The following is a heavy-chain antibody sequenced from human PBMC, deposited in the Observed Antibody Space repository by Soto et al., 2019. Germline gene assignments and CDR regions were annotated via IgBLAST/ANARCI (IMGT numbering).Heavy chain of an antibody. CDR3: XXXXXXXXXXXGMXV. Sequence: QVQLVQSRGEVKKPGASVKVSCKTSGYSFTTYGISWVRQAPGQGLEWMGWISGYNGNTNYAQNLQGRVTMTTDTSTSTAYMELRXLXXXXTXXXXXXXXXXXXXXXXGMXVWGQGSTVTVSS. V-gene: IGHV1-18*01. J-gene: IGHJ6*02. CDR2: ISGYNGNT. CDR1: GYSFTTYG.